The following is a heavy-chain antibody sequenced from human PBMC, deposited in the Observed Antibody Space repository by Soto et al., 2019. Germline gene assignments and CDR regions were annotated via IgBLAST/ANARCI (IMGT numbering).Heavy chain of an antibody. D-gene: IGHD2-21*01. CDR1: GASVSSGNW. V-gene: IGHV4-4*02. CDR3: ARHGDYFFDF. CDR2: MHPSGNT. J-gene: IGHJ4*02. Sequence: QVQLQESDPGLLKPSGTLFLTCAVSGASVSSGNWWSWVRQPPGKGLEGIGEMHPSGNTNYKPSLKRRVSVSVDKSKNQLSLHLNSLTAADTAVYFCARHGDYFFDFWGQGTLVTVSS.